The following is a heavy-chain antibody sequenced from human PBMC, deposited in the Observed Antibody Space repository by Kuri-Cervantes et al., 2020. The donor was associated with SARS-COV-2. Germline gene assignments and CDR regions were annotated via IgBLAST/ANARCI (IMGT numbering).Heavy chain of an antibody. CDR1: GGSFSAYY. J-gene: IGHJ5*01. Sequence: SCAVSGGSFSAYYWSWIRQPPGKGLEWIGEINHSGSTNYKPSLKSRVTISVDTSKHQLSLKLSSVTAADTAVYFCAGSPVCVFDCWGQGTLVTVSS. D-gene: IGHD3-10*01. CDR2: INHSGST. V-gene: IGHV4-34*01. CDR3: AGSPVCVFDC.